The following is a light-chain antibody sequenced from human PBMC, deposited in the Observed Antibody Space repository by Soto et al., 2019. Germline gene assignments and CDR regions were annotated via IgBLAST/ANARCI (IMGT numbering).Light chain of an antibody. CDR3: QQYSKWPIT. J-gene: IGKJ5*01. CDR2: GAS. CDR1: QSIGKH. V-gene: IGKV1-39*02. Sequence: DIQMTQSPSVLSASVGDRVTITCRASQSIGKHLNWYQQKPGKAPKFLIYGASTLQSGVPSRFTGSGSGTEFSLTISSLQSEDFAVYYCQQYSKWPITFGQGTRLEIK.